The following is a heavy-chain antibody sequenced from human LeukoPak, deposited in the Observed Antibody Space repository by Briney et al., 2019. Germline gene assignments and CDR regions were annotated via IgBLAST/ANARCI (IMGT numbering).Heavy chain of an antibody. Sequence: GGSLRLSCAASGFTFGDHYMDWVRQAPGKGLEWVGRVRNKANSYTTEYAASVKGRFTISRDDSKNSLYLQMNSLKTEDTAVYYCARVRYYLDYWGQGTLVTVSS. CDR3: ARVRYYLDY. J-gene: IGHJ4*02. V-gene: IGHV3-72*01. CDR2: VRNKANSYTT. CDR1: GFTFGDHY. D-gene: IGHD3-9*01.